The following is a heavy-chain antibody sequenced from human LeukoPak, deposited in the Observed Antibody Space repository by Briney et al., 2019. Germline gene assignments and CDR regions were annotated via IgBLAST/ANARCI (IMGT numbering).Heavy chain of an antibody. V-gene: IGHV1-18*01. CDR3: ARDSSGSGWYYYYYGMDV. Sequence: ASVKVSCKASGYTFTSYGISWVRQAPGQGLEWMGWISAYNGNTNYAQKLQGRVTMTTDTSTSTAYMELRSLRSDDTAVYYCARDSSGSGWYYYYYGMDVWGQGTTVTVSS. D-gene: IGHD6-19*01. J-gene: IGHJ6*02. CDR2: ISAYNGNT. CDR1: GYTFTSYG.